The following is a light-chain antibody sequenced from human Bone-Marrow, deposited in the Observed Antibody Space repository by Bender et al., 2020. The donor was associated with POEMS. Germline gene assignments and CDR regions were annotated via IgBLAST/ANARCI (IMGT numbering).Light chain of an antibody. J-gene: IGLJ3*02. Sequence: QSALTQPASVSGSPGQSITISCTGISSDVGTYNLVSWFQQHPGKAPKLMIYEGSKRPSGVSNRFSGSKSGNTASLTISGLQAEDEGDYYCQSYDNSLGGWVFGGGTKLTVL. CDR3: QSYDNSLGGWV. CDR2: EGS. V-gene: IGLV2-23*01. CDR1: SSDVGTYNL.